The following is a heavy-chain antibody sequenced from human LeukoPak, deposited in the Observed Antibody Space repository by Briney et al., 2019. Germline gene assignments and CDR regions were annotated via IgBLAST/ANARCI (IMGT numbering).Heavy chain of an antibody. V-gene: IGHV1-2*04. CDR2: INPNSGGT. J-gene: IGHJ6*04. CDR3: ARASSTGDSSGYYLPMDV. Sequence: ASVKVSCKASGYTFTGYYMHWVRQAPGQGLEWMGWINPNSGGTNYAQKFQGWVTMTRDTSISTAYMELSRLRSDDTAVYYCARASSTGDSSGYYLPMDVWGKGTTVTVSS. CDR1: GYTFTGYY. D-gene: IGHD3-22*01.